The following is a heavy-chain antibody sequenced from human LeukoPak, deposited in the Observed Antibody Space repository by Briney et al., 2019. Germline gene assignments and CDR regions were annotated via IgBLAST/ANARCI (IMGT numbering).Heavy chain of an antibody. Sequence: GGSLRLSCAASGFTFSSYGMHWVRQAPGKGLEWVAVIWYDGSNKYYADSVKGRFTISRDNSKSTLFLQMNSLRVEDTAVYHCVKDRETYYDPGGYYCIWLDPWGLGTLVTVSS. CDR2: IWYDGSNK. D-gene: IGHD3-22*01. V-gene: IGHV3-33*03. CDR1: GFTFSSYG. J-gene: IGHJ5*02. CDR3: VKDRETYYDPGGYYCIWLDP.